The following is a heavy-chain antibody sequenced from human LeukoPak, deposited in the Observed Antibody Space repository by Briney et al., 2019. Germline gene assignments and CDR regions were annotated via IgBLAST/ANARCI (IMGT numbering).Heavy chain of an antibody. V-gene: IGHV4-59*01. CDR2: IYYSGST. Sequence: PSETLSLTCTVSGGSISNYYWTWIRQPPGKGLEWIGYIYYSGSTNYNPSLKSRVTISVDTSKNRFSLKLSSVTAADTAVYYCARCYYDSSGYYYLYYFDFWGQGTLVTVSS. CDR1: GGSISNYY. J-gene: IGHJ4*02. D-gene: IGHD3-22*01. CDR3: ARCYYDSSGYYYLYYFDF.